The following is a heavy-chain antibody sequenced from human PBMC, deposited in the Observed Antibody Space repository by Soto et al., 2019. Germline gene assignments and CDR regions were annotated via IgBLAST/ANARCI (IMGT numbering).Heavy chain of an antibody. CDR2: IYSGGST. CDR3: ARASYSSDYYDSSGYN. V-gene: IGHV3-53*01. D-gene: IGHD3-22*01. Sequence: PGGSLRLSCAASGFTVSSNYMSWVRQAPGKGLEWVSVIYSGGSTYYADSVKGRFTISRDNSKNTLYLQMNSLRAEDTAVYYCARASYSSDYYDSSGYNWGQGTLVTVSS. J-gene: IGHJ4*02. CDR1: GFTVSSNY.